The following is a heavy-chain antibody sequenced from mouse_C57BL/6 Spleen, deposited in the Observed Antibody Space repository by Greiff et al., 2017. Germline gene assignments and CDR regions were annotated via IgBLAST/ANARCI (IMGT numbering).Heavy chain of an antibody. V-gene: IGHV7-3*01. CDR3: ARYSYGSSSYYFDY. D-gene: IGHD1-1*01. J-gene: IGHJ2*01. CDR1: GFTFTDYY. CDR2: IRNKANGYTT. Sequence: EVKLVESGGGLVQPGGSLSLSCAASGFTFTDYYMSWVRQPPGKALEWLGFIRNKANGYTTEYSASVKGRFTISRDNSQSILFLQMNALRAEDSATYYGARYSYGSSSYYFDYWGQGTTLTVSS.